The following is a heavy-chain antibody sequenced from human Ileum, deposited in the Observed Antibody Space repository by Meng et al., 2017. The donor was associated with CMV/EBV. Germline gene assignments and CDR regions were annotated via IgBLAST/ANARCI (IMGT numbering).Heavy chain of an antibody. V-gene: IGHV3-64*02. J-gene: IGHJ4*02. CDR3: ARDRGSYPYYFDY. D-gene: IGHD1-26*01. CDR2: ISTNGGST. Sequence: LSLTCAASGFTFSSYAMHWVRQAPGKGLEYVSAISTNGGSTYYADSVKGRFTISRDNSKNTLYLQMGSLRAEDMAVYYCARDRGSYPYYFDYWGQGTLVTVSS. CDR1: GFTFSSYA.